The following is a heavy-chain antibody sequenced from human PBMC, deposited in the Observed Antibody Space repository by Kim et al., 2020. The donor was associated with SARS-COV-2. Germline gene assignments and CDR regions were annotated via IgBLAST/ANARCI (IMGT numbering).Heavy chain of an antibody. CDR3: ARGGYSNFDF. CDR2: MKYDGRAK. D-gene: IGHD2-21*01. CDR1: GFTFTSHW. Sequence: GGSLRLSCAASGFTFTSHWMSWVRQAPGKGLEWVANMKYDGRAKNYVESMKGRFTISRDNAKNALYLQMNSLRVEDTAVYYCARGGYSNFDFWGQGTLVTVSS. J-gene: IGHJ4*02. V-gene: IGHV3-7*01.